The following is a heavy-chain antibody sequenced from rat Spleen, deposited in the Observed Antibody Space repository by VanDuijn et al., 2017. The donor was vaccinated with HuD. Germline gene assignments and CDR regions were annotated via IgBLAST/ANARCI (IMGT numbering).Heavy chain of an antibody. Sequence: EVQLVESGGGLVQPGRSLKLSCAASGFTFSDYYMAWARQAPGKGLEWVASITNASGRTYYPDSVKGRFTISRDTAQNTLYLQMDSLKSEDTATYYCARPGPGYPFAYWGRGTLVTVSS. CDR2: ITNASGRT. CDR3: ARPGPGYPFAY. J-gene: IGHJ3*01. V-gene: IGHV5-25*01. D-gene: IGHD1-4*01. CDR1: GFTFSDYY.